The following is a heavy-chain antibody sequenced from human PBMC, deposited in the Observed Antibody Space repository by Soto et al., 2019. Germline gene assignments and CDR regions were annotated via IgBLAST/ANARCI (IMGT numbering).Heavy chain of an antibody. V-gene: IGHV3-11*01. CDR2: ISSSGSTI. D-gene: IGHD3-3*01. CDR1: GFTFSDYY. J-gene: IGHJ4*02. CDR3: AKVERGITIFGVVIPPFDY. Sequence: GGSLRLSCAASGFTFSDYYMSWIRQAPGKGLEWVSYISSSGSTIYYADSVKGRFTISRDNAKNSLYLQMNSLRAEDTAVYYCAKVERGITIFGVVIPPFDYWGQGTLVTVSS.